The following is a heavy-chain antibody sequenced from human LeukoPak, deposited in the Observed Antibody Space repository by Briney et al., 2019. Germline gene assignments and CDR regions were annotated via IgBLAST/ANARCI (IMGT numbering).Heavy chain of an antibody. V-gene: IGHV1-2*02. D-gene: IGHD2-2*01. CDR2: INPKSGDS. Sequence: ASVKVSCKASGYTFTGYYMHWVRQAPGQGLEWMGWINPKSGDSNYAQKFQGRVTLTSDTSISTAYMELDSLTSDDTAMYYCAKDGISTTWYDYYYYMDVWGQGTTVTVS. J-gene: IGHJ6*03. CDR1: GYTFTGYY. CDR3: AKDGISTTWYDYYYYMDV.